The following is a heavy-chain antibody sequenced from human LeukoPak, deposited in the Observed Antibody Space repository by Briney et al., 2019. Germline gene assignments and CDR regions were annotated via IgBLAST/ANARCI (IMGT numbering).Heavy chain of an antibody. J-gene: IGHJ4*02. CDR3: AARGYSYGRTDY. CDR2: IYYSGST. V-gene: IGHV4-31*03. Sequence: SQTLSLTCTVSGGSISSGGYYWSWIRPHPGKGLEWIGYIYYSGSTYYNPSLKSRVTISVDTSKNQFSLKLSSVTAADTAVYYCAARGYSYGRTDYWGQGTLVTVSS. CDR1: GGSISSGGYY. D-gene: IGHD5-18*01.